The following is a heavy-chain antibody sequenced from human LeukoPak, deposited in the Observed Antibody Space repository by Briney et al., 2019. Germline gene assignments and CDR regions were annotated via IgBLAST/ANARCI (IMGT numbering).Heavy chain of an antibody. CDR1: GFAISSSY. J-gene: IGHJ4*02. D-gene: IGHD1-26*01. Sequence: PGGSLRLSCAASGFAISSSYMSWVRQAPGQGLEWVSLIYVGGGTNYADSVKGRFTISRDNSKNTLYLQMNSLGAEDTALYYCARAGAWELHFDYWGQGALVTVSS. CDR2: IYVGGGT. V-gene: IGHV3-53*05. CDR3: ARAGAWELHFDY.